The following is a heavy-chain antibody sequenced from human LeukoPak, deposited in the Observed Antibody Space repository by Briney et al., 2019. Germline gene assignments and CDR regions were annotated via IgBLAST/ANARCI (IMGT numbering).Heavy chain of an antibody. J-gene: IGHJ4*02. CDR1: GNSFASYW. CDR2: IYPDDSDT. D-gene: IGHD6-13*01. CDR3: ARRIAGSGSDY. V-gene: IGHV5-51*01. Sequence: GESLKISCKGSGNSFASYWIDWVRQMPGKGLEWMGIIYPDDSDTRYSPSFQGQVTITADKSISTAYLQWNSLKASDTAIYFCARRIAGSGSDYWGQGTLVTVSS.